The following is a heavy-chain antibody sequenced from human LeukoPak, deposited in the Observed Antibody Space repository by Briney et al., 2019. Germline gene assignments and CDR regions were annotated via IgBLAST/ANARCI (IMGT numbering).Heavy chain of an antibody. CDR3: ARDLEGGSTLYYYGMDV. CDR2: ISSSSSYI. D-gene: IGHD3-16*01. CDR1: GFTFSSYS. V-gene: IGHV3-21*01. Sequence: GGSLRLSCAASGFTFSSYSMNWVRQAPGKRLEWVSSISSSSSYIYYADSVKGRFTISRDNAKNSLYLQMNSLRAEDTAVYYCARDLEGGSTLYYYGMDVWGQGTTVTVSS. J-gene: IGHJ6*02.